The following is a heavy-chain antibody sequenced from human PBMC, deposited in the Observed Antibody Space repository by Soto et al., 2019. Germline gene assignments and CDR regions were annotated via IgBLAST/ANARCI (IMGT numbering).Heavy chain of an antibody. J-gene: IGHJ4*02. V-gene: IGHV3-23*01. D-gene: IGHD6-6*01. CDR3: AKGTPARLGGDN. CDR1: GFTFSTET. Sequence: GGSLRLSCAASGFTFSTETMSWVRQSPGKGLEWVSSIPASGDRTYYADSVKGRFTIYRDNSKNTLYLQMSSLRAEDSAVYYCAKGTPARLGGDNWGQGTRVTVSS. CDR2: IPASGDRT.